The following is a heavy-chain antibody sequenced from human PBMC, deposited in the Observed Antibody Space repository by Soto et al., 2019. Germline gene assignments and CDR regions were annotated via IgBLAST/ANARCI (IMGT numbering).Heavy chain of an antibody. Sequence: QVQLQQWGAGLLKPSETLSLTCAVYGGSFSGYYWSWIRQPPGKGLEWIGEINHSGSTNYNPSLKSRVTISVDTSKNQFSLKLSSVTAADTAVYYCARLSSEKLRYFDWLSRISYYGMDVWGQGTTVTVSS. V-gene: IGHV4-34*01. J-gene: IGHJ6*02. CDR3: ARLSSEKLRYFDWLSRISYYGMDV. CDR2: INHSGST. D-gene: IGHD3-9*01. CDR1: GGSFSGYY.